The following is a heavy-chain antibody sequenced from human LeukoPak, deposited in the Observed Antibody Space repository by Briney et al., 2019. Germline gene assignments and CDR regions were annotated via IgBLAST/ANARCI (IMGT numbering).Heavy chain of an antibody. D-gene: IGHD4-11*01. Sequence: SVKVSCKASGGTFSGYAISWVRQAPGQGLEWMGGIIPIFGTANYAQKFQGRVTITADKSTSTAYMELSSLRSEDTAVYYCARDALGIYTSYYYGMDVWGKGTTVTVSS. CDR3: ARDALGIYTSYYYGMDV. CDR2: IIPIFGTA. J-gene: IGHJ6*04. V-gene: IGHV1-69*06. CDR1: GGTFSGYA.